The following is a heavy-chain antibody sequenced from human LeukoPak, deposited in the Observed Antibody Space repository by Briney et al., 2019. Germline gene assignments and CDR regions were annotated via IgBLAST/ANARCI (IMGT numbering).Heavy chain of an antibody. CDR3: ARRVSGYSGYEDF. Sequence: ETLSLTCTVSGGSISNYYWSWIRQPPGKGLEWIGYIYYSGSTNYNPSLKSRVTISVDTSKNQFSLKLSSVTAADTAVYYCARRVSGYSGYEDFWGQGTLVTVSS. D-gene: IGHD5-12*01. CDR2: IYYSGST. V-gene: IGHV4-59*08. J-gene: IGHJ4*02. CDR1: GGSISNYY.